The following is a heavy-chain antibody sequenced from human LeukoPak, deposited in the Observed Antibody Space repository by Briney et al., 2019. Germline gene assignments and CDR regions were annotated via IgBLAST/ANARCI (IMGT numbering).Heavy chain of an antibody. CDR3: ARHLAARLGGARFSDY. Sequence: SETLSLTCTVSGGSISNYYWNWIRQPPGKGLEWIAYIDDSGNTNYNPSLKSRVTISVDTSRNEFFLKVNYVTAADTAVYYCARHLAARLGGARFSDYWGQGTLVTVSS. CDR1: GGSISNYY. J-gene: IGHJ4*02. CDR2: IDDSGNT. D-gene: IGHD2-21*01. V-gene: IGHV4-59*08.